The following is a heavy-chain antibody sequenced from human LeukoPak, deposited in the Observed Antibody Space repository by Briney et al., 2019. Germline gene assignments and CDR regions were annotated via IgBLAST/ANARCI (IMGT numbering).Heavy chain of an antibody. CDR2: INPNSGGT. Sequence: VASVKVSCKASGYTFTGYYMHWVRQAPGQGLEWMGWINPNSGGTNYAQKFQGRVTMTRDTSISTAYMELSGLRAEDTAVYYCAKDLLSRYFDWSNPEDYWGQGTLVTVSS. J-gene: IGHJ4*02. CDR1: GYTFTGYY. CDR3: AKDLLSRYFDWSNPEDY. V-gene: IGHV1-2*02. D-gene: IGHD3-9*01.